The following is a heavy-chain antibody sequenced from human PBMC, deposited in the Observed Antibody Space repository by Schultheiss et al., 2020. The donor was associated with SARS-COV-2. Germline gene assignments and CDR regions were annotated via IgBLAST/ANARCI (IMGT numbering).Heavy chain of an antibody. J-gene: IGHJ6*02. Sequence: SQTLSLTCAVSGYSISSGYYWGWIRQPPGKGLEWIGSIYHSGSTYYNPSLKSRVTISVDKSKNQFSLKLSSVTAADTAVYYCARDLQGYRLYGMDVWGQGTTVTVSS. CDR1: GYSISSGYY. D-gene: IGHD3-16*02. CDR2: IYHSGST. CDR3: ARDLQGYRLYGMDV. V-gene: IGHV4-38-2*02.